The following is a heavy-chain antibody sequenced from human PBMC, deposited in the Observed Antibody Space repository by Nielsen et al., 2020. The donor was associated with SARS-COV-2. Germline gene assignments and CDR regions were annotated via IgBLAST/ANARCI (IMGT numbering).Heavy chain of an antibody. CDR3: VRVRDDGYYYDTGPFDY. D-gene: IGHD3-22*01. V-gene: IGHV3-74*03. Sequence: GESLKISCAASGFIFSNYRMHWVRQAPGQGLVWVSHINPDESKTTYADSVKGRFTISRDNAKNTLYLQMNSLRADDTAVYYCVRVRDDGYYYDTGPFDYWGQGTLVTVSS. CDR1: GFIFSNYR. J-gene: IGHJ4*02. CDR2: INPDESKT.